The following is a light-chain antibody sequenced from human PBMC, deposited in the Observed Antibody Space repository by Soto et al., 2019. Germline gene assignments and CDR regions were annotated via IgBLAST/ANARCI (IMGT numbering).Light chain of an antibody. J-gene: IGKJ1*01. Sequence: VMTQAPATLSVSPGERATLSCRASQTINNNVAWYQLKDGQVPGLVIYGASTRATDIPARFSGSGSGTEFTLSIGSLLSEELAEYLCRQYNNWPQTFGQGTRWIS. V-gene: IGKV3-15*01. CDR3: RQYNNWPQT. CDR1: QTINNN. CDR2: GAS.